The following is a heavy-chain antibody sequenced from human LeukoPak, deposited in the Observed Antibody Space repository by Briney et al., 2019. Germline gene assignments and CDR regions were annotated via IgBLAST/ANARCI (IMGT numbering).Heavy chain of an antibody. Sequence: GSLRLSWSAAGFSVSHYGMHWVRQAPGKGLEWVAFKQNDGSSTFYADSVKGRFTISRDNSKNTLFLQMNSLKTDDTAVYYCGREQSGSYIHAFDSRGQGTLVTVSS. J-gene: IGHJ5*01. D-gene: IGHD3-3*01. CDR3: GREQSGSYIHAFDS. CDR2: KQNDGSST. V-gene: IGHV3-30*02. CDR1: GFSVSHYG.